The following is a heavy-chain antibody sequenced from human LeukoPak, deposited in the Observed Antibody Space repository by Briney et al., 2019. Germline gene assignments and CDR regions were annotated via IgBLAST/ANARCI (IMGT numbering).Heavy chain of an antibody. CDR1: GFTFSTHA. CDR2: ISYDGSNK. CDR3: ARADAIQRSFDY. V-gene: IGHV3-30-3*01. D-gene: IGHD3-3*01. Sequence: PGGSLRLSCAASGFTFSTHAMHWVRQAPGKGLEWVAVISYDGSNKYYADSVKGRFTISRDNSKNTLYLQMNSLRVEDTAVYYCARADAIQRSFDYWGQGTLVTVSS. J-gene: IGHJ4*02.